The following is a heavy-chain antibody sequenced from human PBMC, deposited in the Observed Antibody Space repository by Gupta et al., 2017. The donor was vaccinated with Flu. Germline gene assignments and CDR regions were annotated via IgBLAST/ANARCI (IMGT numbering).Heavy chain of an antibody. D-gene: IGHD2-15*01. CDR2: ISSSSSYI. J-gene: IGHJ4*02. CDR3: AAYCSGGSCYLRKNDY. V-gene: IGHV3-21*01. Sequence: EVQLVESGGGLVKPGGSLRLSCAASGFTFSSYSMNWVRQAPGKGLEWVSSISSSSSYIYYADSVKGRFTISRDNAKNSLYLQMNSLRAEDTAVYYCAAYCSGGSCYLRKNDYWGQGTLVTVSS. CDR1: GFTFSSYS.